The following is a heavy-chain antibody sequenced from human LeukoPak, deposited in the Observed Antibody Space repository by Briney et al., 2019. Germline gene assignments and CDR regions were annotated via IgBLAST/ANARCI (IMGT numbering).Heavy chain of an antibody. Sequence: SETLSLTCAVYGGSFSGYYWSWIRQPPGKGLEWIGEINHSGSTNYNPSLKSRVTISVDTSKNQFSLKLSSVTAADTAVYYCARGLREYSSSKYYYYYYMDVWAKGTTVTVSS. D-gene: IGHD6-6*01. V-gene: IGHV4-34*01. CDR2: INHSGST. CDR3: ARGLREYSSSKYYYYYYMDV. J-gene: IGHJ6*03. CDR1: GGSFSGYY.